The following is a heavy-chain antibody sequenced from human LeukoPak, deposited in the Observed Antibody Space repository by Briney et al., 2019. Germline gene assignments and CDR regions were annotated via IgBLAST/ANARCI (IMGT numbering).Heavy chain of an antibody. CDR1: GFTVSSNE. J-gene: IGHJ3*02. CDR3: ARGGGYNWNWGYAFDI. CDR2: ISGGST. D-gene: IGHD1-7*01. V-gene: IGHV3-38-3*01. Sequence: GGSLRLSCAASGFTVSSNEMSWVRQAPGKGLEWVSSISGGSTYYADSRKDRFIISRDNSKNTLYPQMGSLRAEDMAVYYCARGGGYNWNWGYAFDIWGQGTMVTVSS.